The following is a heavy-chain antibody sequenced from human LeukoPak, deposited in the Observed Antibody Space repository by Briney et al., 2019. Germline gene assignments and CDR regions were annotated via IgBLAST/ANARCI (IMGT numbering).Heavy chain of an antibody. CDR1: GFTFSSYS. Sequence: GGSLRLSCAASGFTFSSYSMNWVRQAPGKGLEWVSSISSSSSYIYYADSVKGRFTISRDNAKNSLYLQMNSLSAEDTAVYYCAREMGAAAGREYYYYYYGMDVWGQGTTVTVSS. CDR2: ISSSSSYI. D-gene: IGHD6-13*01. V-gene: IGHV3-21*01. J-gene: IGHJ6*02. CDR3: AREMGAAAGREYYYYYYGMDV.